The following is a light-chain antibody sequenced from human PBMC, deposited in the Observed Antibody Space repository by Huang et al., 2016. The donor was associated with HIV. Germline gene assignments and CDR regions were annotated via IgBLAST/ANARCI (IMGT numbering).Light chain of an antibody. V-gene: IGKV3-15*01. CDR3: QQYNNWPPVT. CDR1: QNINSN. Sequence: EVVMTQSPATLSVSPGERATLSCRPSQNINSNLAWYQQKPGQTPRLLIYGASTRAAGIPARFSGSGAGRAFTLTISSLQAEDFAVDYCQQYNNWPPVTFGQGTKLEIK. CDR2: GAS. J-gene: IGKJ2*01.